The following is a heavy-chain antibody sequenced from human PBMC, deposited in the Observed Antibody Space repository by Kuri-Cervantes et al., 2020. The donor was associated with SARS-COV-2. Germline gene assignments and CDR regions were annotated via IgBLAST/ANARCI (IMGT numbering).Heavy chain of an antibody. CDR2: ISSGSTTK. Sequence: GESLKISCAASGFTFSSFGMHWVRQTPGKGLEWVSFISSGSTTKYYADSVMGRFTISRDNAKNSLSLQMNSLRAGDTAVYYCAKDMYYDSSGFYDAFDIWGQGTMVTVSS. V-gene: IGHV3-48*04. J-gene: IGHJ3*02. CDR3: AKDMYYDSSGFYDAFDI. CDR1: GFTFSSFG. D-gene: IGHD3-22*01.